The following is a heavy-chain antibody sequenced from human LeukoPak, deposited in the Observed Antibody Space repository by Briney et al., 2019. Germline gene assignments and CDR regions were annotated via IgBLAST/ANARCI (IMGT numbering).Heavy chain of an antibody. CDR1: GFTVSSNY. D-gene: IGHD3-10*01. CDR2: IWYDGSNK. Sequence: GGSLRLSCAASGFTVSSNYMSWVRQAPGKGLEWVAVIWYDGSNKYYADSLKGRFTISRDNSKNTLYLQMNSLRAEDTAVYYCARDRITMVRGVSVPGNWGQGTLVTVSS. CDR3: ARDRITMVRGVSVPGN. J-gene: IGHJ4*02. V-gene: IGHV3-33*08.